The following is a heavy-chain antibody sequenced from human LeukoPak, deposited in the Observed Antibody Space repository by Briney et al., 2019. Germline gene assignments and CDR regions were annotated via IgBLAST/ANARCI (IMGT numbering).Heavy chain of an antibody. D-gene: IGHD5-18*01. V-gene: IGHV3-66*01. CDR1: GFTISSNY. CDR3: ARDLNTARFDY. J-gene: IGHJ4*02. Sequence: PGGPLRLSCAASGFTISSNYMNWVRQAPGKGLEWVSAIYGGGSPYYADSVKGRFTISRDNSKNTLYLQMNSLRAEDTAVYYCARDLNTARFDYWGQGTLVTVSS. CDR2: IYGGGSP.